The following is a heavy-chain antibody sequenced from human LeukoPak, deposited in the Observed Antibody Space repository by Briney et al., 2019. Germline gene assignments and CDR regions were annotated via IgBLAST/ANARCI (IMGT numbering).Heavy chain of an antibody. CDR3: ARALDPAHYGMDV. Sequence: PGGSLRLSCAASGFTFSNAYMNWIRQPPGKGLEWIGEISHSGSTNYNPSLKSRVTISVDTSKNQFSLKLSSVTAADTAVYYCARALDPAHYGMDVWGQGTTVTVSS. CDR2: ISHSGST. J-gene: IGHJ6*02. CDR1: GFTFSNAY. V-gene: IGHV4-34*01. D-gene: IGHD2-2*01.